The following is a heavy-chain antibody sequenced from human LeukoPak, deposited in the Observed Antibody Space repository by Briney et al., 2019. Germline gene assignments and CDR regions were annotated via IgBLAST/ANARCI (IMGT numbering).Heavy chain of an antibody. CDR3: AKDRGKAAAGWLDP. J-gene: IGHJ5*02. CDR1: GFTFRNYA. CDR2: ISDGGTST. D-gene: IGHD6-13*01. V-gene: IGHV3-23*01. Sequence: GGSLRLSCAASGFTFRNYAMSWVRQAPGKGLEWVSAISDGGTSTFYADSVKGRFTISSDNSYNTLYLQMNTLRAEDTAIYYCAKDRGKAAAGWLDPWGQGTLVTVSS.